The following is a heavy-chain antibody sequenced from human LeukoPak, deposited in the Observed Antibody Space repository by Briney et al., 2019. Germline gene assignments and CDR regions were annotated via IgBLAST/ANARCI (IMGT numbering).Heavy chain of an antibody. D-gene: IGHD6-19*01. V-gene: IGHV4-39*01. Sequence: SETLSLTCTVSGGSISSSSYYWGWIRQPPGKGPEWIGSIYYSGSTYYNPSLKSRVTISVDKSKNQFSLKLSSVTAADTAMYYCVKSGGYGLIDYWGQGTLVTVSS. CDR2: IYYSGST. J-gene: IGHJ4*02. CDR1: GGSISSSSYY. CDR3: VKSGGYGLIDY.